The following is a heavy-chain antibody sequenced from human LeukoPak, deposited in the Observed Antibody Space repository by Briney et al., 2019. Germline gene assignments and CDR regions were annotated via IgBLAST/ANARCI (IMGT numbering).Heavy chain of an antibody. J-gene: IGHJ4*02. D-gene: IGHD6-6*01. CDR2: IYYSGST. Sequence: SETLSLTCTVSGGSISSSSYYWGWIRQPPGKGLEWIGSIYYSGSTYYNPSLKSRVTISVDTSKNQFSLKLSSVTAADTAVYYCARVAYSSSYYFDHGGQGPLVTVSS. V-gene: IGHV4-39*07. CDR1: GGSISSSSYY. CDR3: ARVAYSSSYYFDH.